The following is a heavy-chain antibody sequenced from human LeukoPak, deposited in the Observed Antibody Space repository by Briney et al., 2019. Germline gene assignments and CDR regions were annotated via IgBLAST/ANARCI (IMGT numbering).Heavy chain of an antibody. V-gene: IGHV3-11*04. J-gene: IGHJ4*02. CDR2: ISSSGSTI. D-gene: IGHD5-12*01. Sequence: GGSLRLSCAASGFTFSDYYMSWIRQAPGKGLGWVSSISSSGSTIYYADSVKGRFTISRDNAKNSLYLQMNSLRAEDTAVYYCARRVVATIAQYYFDHWGQGTLVTVSS. CDR1: GFTFSDYY. CDR3: ARRVVATIAQYYFDH.